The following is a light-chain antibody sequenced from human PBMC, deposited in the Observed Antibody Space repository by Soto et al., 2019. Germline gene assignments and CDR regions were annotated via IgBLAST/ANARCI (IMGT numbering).Light chain of an antibody. J-gene: IGLJ3*02. CDR1: SSDVGGYNY. Sequence: QSVLTQPASVSGSPGQSITISCTGTSSDVGGYNYVSWYQQHPGKAPKLMIYEVSNRPSGVSNRFSGSKSGNTASLTIPGLQAEDEADYYCSSYTSSSTLGVFGGGTKLTVL. CDR3: SSYTSSSTLGV. CDR2: EVS. V-gene: IGLV2-14*01.